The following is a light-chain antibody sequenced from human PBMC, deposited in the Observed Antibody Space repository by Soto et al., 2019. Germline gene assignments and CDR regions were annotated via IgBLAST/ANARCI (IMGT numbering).Light chain of an antibody. CDR1: SSNIGSNH. V-gene: IGLV1-47*01. J-gene: IGLJ2*01. Sequence: QPVLTQPPSTSGTPGQRVTISCSGSSSNIGSNHVYWYQQFPGMAPKLLMYRSDQRPTGVPDRFSGSKSGTSASLAISGLRSDDEADYYCSARDDSLSGVVFGGGTSSPS. CDR3: SARDDSLSGVV. CDR2: RSD.